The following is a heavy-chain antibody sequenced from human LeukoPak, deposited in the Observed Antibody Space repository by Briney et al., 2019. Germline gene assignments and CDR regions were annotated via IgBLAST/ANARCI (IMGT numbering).Heavy chain of an antibody. CDR1: GFTFSSYG. D-gene: IGHD4-17*01. CDR3: AKLAVTTSMDV. J-gene: IGHJ6*02. Sequence: PGRSLRLSCAASGFTFSSYGMHWVRQAPGKGLEWVAVISYDGSNKYYADSVKGRFTISRDNSKNTLYLQMNSLRAEDTAVYYCAKLAVTTSMDVWGQGTTVTVSS. V-gene: IGHV3-30*18. CDR2: ISYDGSNK.